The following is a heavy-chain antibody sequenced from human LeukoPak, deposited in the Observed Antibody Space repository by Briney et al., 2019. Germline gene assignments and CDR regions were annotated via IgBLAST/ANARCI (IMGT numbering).Heavy chain of an antibody. CDR1: GGTFSSYA. V-gene: IGHV1-69*13. D-gene: IGHD6-13*01. J-gene: IGHJ4*02. CDR2: IIPIFGTA. Sequence: SVKVSCKASGGTFSSYAISWVRQAPGQGLEWMGGIIPIFGTANYAQKFQGRVTITADESTSTAYMELSSLRSEDAAVYYCARERAAAGGFDYWGQGTLVTVSS. CDR3: ARERAAAGGFDY.